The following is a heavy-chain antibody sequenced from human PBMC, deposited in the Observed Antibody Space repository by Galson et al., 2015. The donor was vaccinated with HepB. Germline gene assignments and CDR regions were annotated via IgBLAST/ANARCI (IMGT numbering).Heavy chain of an antibody. D-gene: IGHD3-3*02. CDR2: VSTNSGGT. J-gene: IGHJ5*02. CDR1: GYTFTAFY. Sequence: SVKVSCKASGYTFTAFYLHWMRQAPGQGLEWMGRVSTNSGGTNYAPKFQGRVTMTRDTSLNTAYLELRGLKYDDTAVYYCAKPNSIKLHGKDWFDPWGQGTLVTVSS. CDR3: AKPNSIKLHGKDWFDP. V-gene: IGHV1-2*06.